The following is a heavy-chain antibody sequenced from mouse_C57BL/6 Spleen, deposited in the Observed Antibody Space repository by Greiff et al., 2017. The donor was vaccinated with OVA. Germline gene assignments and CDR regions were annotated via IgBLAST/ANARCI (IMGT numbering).Heavy chain of an antibody. D-gene: IGHD2-4*01. J-gene: IGHJ1*03. Sequence: QVQLQQPGAELVKPGASVKLSCKASGYTFTSYWMQWVKQRPGQGLEWIGEIDPSDSYTNYNQKFKGKATLTVDTSSSTAYMQLSSLTSEDSAVYYCASPSYDYDRYFDVWGTGTTVTVSS. CDR3: ASPSYDYDRYFDV. V-gene: IGHV1-50*01. CDR1: GYTFTSYW. CDR2: IDPSDSYT.